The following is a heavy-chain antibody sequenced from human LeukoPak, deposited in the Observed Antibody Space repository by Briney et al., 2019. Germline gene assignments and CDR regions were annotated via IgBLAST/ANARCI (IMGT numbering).Heavy chain of an antibody. CDR2: INWNGGST. J-gene: IGHJ4*02. D-gene: IGHD6-19*01. Sequence: GGSLRLSCAASGFTFDDYGMSWVRQAPGKGLEWVSGINWNGGSTGYADSVKSRFTISRDNAKNSLYLQMNSLRAEDTALYYCAKDQVGIAVANFDYWGQGTLVTVSS. CDR1: GFTFDDYG. V-gene: IGHV3-20*04. CDR3: AKDQVGIAVANFDY.